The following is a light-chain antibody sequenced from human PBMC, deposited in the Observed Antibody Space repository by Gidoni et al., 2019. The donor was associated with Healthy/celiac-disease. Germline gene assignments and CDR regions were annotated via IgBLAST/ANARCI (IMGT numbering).Light chain of an antibody. CDR1: SSDVGCYNL. J-gene: IGLJ1*01. V-gene: IGLV2-23*03. Sequence: QSALTQPASVSGSPGQAITISCTGTSSDVGCYNLVSWYQPHPGKAPKLMLYECSKRPSGVSNRFSGSKSGNTASLTISGLQAEDEADYYCCSYAGSSTFVFGTGTKVTVL. CDR3: CSYAGSSTFV. CDR2: ECS.